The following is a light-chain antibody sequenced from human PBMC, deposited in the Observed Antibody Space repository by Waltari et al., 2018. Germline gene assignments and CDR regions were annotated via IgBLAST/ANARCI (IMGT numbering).Light chain of an antibody. J-gene: IGLJ2*01. CDR1: SSDVGAYNY. CDR2: DVS. Sequence: QSALTQPASVSGSPGQSITISCTGTSSDVGAYNYVSWYQQYPGQAPTLMIFDVSNRPSGVSNRFSGSKSGNTASLAISGLQAEDEADYYCNSYTRANTRVFGGGTKLTVL. V-gene: IGLV2-14*03. CDR3: NSYTRANTRV.